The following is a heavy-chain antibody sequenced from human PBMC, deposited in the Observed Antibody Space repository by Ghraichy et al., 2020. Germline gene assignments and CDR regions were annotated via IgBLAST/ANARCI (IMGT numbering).Heavy chain of an antibody. J-gene: IGHJ6*02. Sequence: SQTLSLTCAISGDSVSSNSAAWNWIRQSPSRGLEWLGRTYYRSKWYNDYAVSVKSRITINPDTSKNQFSLQLNSVTPEDTAVYYCARVSLAAGYYYYYGMDVWGQGTTVTVSS. CDR2: TYYRSKWYN. CDR1: GDSVSSNSAA. V-gene: IGHV6-1*01. D-gene: IGHD6-13*01. CDR3: ARVSLAAGYYYYYGMDV.